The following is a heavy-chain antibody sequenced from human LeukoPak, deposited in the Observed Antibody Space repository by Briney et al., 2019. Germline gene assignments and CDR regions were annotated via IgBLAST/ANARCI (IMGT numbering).Heavy chain of an antibody. CDR1: GFTFSSYG. CDR2: ISGSGGST. Sequence: PGGTLRLSCAASGFTFSSYGMSWVRQAPGKGLEWVSAISGSGGSTYYADSVKGRFTMSRDNSKNTLYLQMNSLRAEDTAVYYCARGYYYDSSGYPFDYWGQGTLVTVSS. CDR3: ARGYYYDSSGYPFDY. D-gene: IGHD3-22*01. J-gene: IGHJ4*02. V-gene: IGHV3-23*01.